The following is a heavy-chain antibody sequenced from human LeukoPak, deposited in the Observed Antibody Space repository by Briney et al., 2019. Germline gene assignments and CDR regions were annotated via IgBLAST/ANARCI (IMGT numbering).Heavy chain of an antibody. Sequence: SETLSLTCTVSGGSISSYYWSWIRQPPGKGLEWIGYIYYSGSTNYNPSLRSRVTISVDTSKNQFSLKLSSVTAADTAVYYCARLTKNDSGSFRFGKKKRGYMDVWGKGTTVTISS. D-gene: IGHD3-10*01. CDR3: ARLTKNDSGSFRFGKKKRGYMDV. CDR2: IYYSGST. CDR1: GGSISSYY. J-gene: IGHJ6*03. V-gene: IGHV4-59*12.